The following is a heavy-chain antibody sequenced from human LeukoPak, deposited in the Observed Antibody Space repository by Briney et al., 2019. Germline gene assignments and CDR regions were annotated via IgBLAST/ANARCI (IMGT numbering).Heavy chain of an antibody. J-gene: IGHJ4*02. V-gene: IGHV3-66*01. CDR2: IYSGGST. Sequence: GGSLRLSCAASGFTVSSNYMSWVRQAPGKGLEWVSVIYSGGSTYYADSVKGRFTISRDNSKNTLYLQMNSLRAEDTAVYYCAREIWFGEFLFGYWGQGTLVTVSS. CDR3: AREIWFGEFLFGY. D-gene: IGHD3-10*01. CDR1: GFTVSSNY.